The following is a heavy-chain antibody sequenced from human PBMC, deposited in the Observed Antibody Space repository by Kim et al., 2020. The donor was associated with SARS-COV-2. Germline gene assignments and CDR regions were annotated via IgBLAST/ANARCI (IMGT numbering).Heavy chain of an antibody. CDR3: ARDSSSWDRVYYYGMDV. CDR1: GYTFTSYA. D-gene: IGHD6-13*01. V-gene: IGHV7-4-1*02. J-gene: IGHJ6*02. Sequence: ASVKVSCKASGYTFTSYAMNWVRQAPGQGLEWMGWINTNTGNPTYAQGFTGRFVFSLDTSVSTAYLQISSLKAEDTAVYYCARDSSSWDRVYYYGMDVWGQGTTVTVSS. CDR2: INTNTGNP.